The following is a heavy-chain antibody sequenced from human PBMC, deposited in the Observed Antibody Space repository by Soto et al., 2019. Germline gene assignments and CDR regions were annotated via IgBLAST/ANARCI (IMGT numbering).Heavy chain of an antibody. CDR3: ARRARPDFYYMDV. CDR2: ISSNGVGT. D-gene: IGHD6-6*01. V-gene: IGHV3-64*01. CDR1: GFTLSGYA. Sequence: EVQLAESGGGLAQPGGCLRLSCAASGFTLSGYAMDWVRQAPGKGLEYVSGISSNGVGTYYANSVQGRFTISRDNSKNTVYLPMGSLRPEAMAVYYCARRARPDFYYMDVCGKGTTVTVS. J-gene: IGHJ6*03.